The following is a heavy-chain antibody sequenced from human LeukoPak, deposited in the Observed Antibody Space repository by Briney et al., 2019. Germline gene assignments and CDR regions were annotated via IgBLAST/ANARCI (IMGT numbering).Heavy chain of an antibody. V-gene: IGHV4-4*07. CDR3: ARHDNKQWLFDY. Sequence: ASETLSLTCTVSGGSISSYYWSWIRQPAGKGLEWIGRIYTSGSTNYNPSLKSRVTISVDTSKNQFSLKLSSVTAADTAVYYCARHDNKQWLFDYWGQGTLVTVSS. J-gene: IGHJ4*02. CDR2: IYTSGST. D-gene: IGHD6-19*01. CDR1: GGSISSYY.